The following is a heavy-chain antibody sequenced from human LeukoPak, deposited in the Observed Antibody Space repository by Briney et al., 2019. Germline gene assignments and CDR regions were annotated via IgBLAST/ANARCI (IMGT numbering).Heavy chain of an antibody. D-gene: IGHD5-18*01. V-gene: IGHV3-23*01. CDR1: GFTFSTYA. Sequence: GGSLRLSCAASGFTFSTYAMNWVRQAPGKGLNWVSGISGSGDSTFYADSVKGRFTISRDNSKKTLYLQMNSLRADDTAVYYCAKLGIQLWSPFDYWGQGTLVTVSS. CDR2: ISGSGDST. J-gene: IGHJ4*02. CDR3: AKLGIQLWSPFDY.